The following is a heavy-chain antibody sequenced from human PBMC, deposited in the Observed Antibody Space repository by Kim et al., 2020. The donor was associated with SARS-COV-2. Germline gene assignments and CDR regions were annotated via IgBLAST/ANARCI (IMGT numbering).Heavy chain of an antibody. V-gene: IGHV4-59*09. Sequence: NHNPSLKSQVTISVDTSKNQCSLKLSSVTAADTAVYYCARGERFDWQFDYWGQGTLVTVSS. J-gene: IGHJ4*02. CDR3: ARGERFDWQFDY. D-gene: IGHD3-9*01.